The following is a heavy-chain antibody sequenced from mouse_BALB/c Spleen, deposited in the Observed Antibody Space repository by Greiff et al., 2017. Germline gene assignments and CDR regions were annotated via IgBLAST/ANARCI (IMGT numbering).Heavy chain of an antibody. V-gene: IGHV1-4*01. Sequence: QVQLQQSGAELARPGASVKMSCKASGYTFTSYTMHWVKQRPGQGLEWIGYINPSSGYTNYNQKFKDKATLTADKSSSTAYMQLSSLTSEDSAVYYCARSGYEDYFDDWGQGTTRTVAS. J-gene: IGHJ2*01. CDR3: ARSGYEDYFDD. CDR1: GYTFTSYT. CDR2: INPSSGYT. D-gene: IGHD2-10*02.